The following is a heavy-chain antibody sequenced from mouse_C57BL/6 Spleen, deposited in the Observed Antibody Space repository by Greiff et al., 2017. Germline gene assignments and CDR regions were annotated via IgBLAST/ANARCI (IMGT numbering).Heavy chain of an antibody. CDR2: LWWDDDK. J-gene: IGHJ4*01. CDR1: GFSLSTFGMG. V-gene: IGHV8-8*01. D-gene: IGHD1-1*01. CDR3: ALIVSVVDTRAMDC. Sequence: QVTLKVSGPGILQPSQTLSLTCSFSGFSLSTFGMGVGWIRQPSGKGLEWLAHLWWDDDKYYNPALKSRLTISKDTSKHQVFLKIAHVHTADTATYYGALIVSVVDTRAMDCWGQGTSVTVSS.